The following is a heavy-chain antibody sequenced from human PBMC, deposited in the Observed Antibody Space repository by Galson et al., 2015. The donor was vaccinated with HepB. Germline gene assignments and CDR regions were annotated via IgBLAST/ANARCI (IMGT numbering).Heavy chain of an antibody. CDR3: ARAFTHCSSTSCYVSYYMDV. CDR2: IIPIFGTA. J-gene: IGHJ6*03. V-gene: IGHV1-69*01. Sequence: GGTFSSYALSWVRQAPGQGLEWMGGIIPIFGTANYAQKFQGRVTITADESTSTAYMELSSLRSEDTAVYYCARAFTHCSSTSCYVSYYMDVWGKGTTVTVSS. D-gene: IGHD2-2*01. CDR1: GGTFSSYA.